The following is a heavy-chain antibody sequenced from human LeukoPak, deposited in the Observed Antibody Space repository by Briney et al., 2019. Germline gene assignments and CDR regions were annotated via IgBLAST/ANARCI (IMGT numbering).Heavy chain of an antibody. CDR3: ARGSRGYYYYDSSGYYYFDY. D-gene: IGHD3-22*01. CDR1: GGSISSGGYY. Sequence: SETLSLTCTVSGGSISSGGYYWSWIRQHPGKGLEWIGYIYYSGSTYYNPSLKSRVTISVDTSKNQFSLKLSPVTAADTAVYYCARGSRGYYYYDSSGYYYFDYWGQGTLVTVSS. CDR2: IYYSGST. J-gene: IGHJ4*02. V-gene: IGHV4-31*03.